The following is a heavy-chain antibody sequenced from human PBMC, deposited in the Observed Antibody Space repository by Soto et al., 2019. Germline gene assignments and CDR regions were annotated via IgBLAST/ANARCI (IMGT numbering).Heavy chain of an antibody. CDR2: IIPIFGTA. D-gene: IGHD6-19*01. J-gene: IGHJ4*02. CDR3: ARVYSSGWCAADY. Sequence: SVKVSCKASGGTFSSYAISWVRQAPGQGLEWMGGIIPIFGTANYAQKFQGRVTITADKSTSTAYMELSSLRSEDTAVYYCARVYSSGWCAADYWGQGTLVTVSS. V-gene: IGHV1-69*06. CDR1: GGTFSSYA.